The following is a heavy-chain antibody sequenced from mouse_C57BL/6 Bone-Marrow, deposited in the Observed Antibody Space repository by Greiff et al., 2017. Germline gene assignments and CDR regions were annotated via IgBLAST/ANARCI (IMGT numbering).Heavy chain of an antibody. CDR3: ARDPMYYYGSSYGGFAY. V-gene: IGHV5-4*01. J-gene: IGHJ3*01. CDR1: GFTFSSYA. D-gene: IGHD1-1*01. CDR2: ISDGGSYT. Sequence: EVQRVESGGGLVKPGGSLKLSCAASGFTFSSYAMSWVRQTPEKRLEWVATISDGGSYTYYPDNVKGRFTISRANAKNNLYLQMRHLKSEDTAMYYCARDPMYYYGSSYGGFAYWGQGTLVTVSA.